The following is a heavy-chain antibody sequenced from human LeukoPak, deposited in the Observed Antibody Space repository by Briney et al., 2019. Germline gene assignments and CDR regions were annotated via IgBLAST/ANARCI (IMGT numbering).Heavy chain of an antibody. J-gene: IGHJ4*02. Sequence: PGGSLRLSCAASGFTFSSYAMSWVREAPGKGLEWVSAISGSGGSTYYADSVKGRFTISRDNSKNTLCLQMNSLRAEDTAVYYCAKNPFPDSSGSTGDYWGQGTLVTVSS. CDR2: ISGSGGST. CDR3: AKNPFPDSSGSTGDY. D-gene: IGHD3-22*01. CDR1: GFTFSSYA. V-gene: IGHV3-23*01.